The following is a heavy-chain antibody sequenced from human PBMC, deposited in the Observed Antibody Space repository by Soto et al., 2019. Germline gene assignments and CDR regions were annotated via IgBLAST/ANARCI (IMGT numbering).Heavy chain of an antibody. CDR2: ITATTGIT. CDR1: GFNFRDYN. V-gene: IGHV3-48*02. CDR3: VRVACGDCYGYGY. Sequence: EVQLVESGGDLVQPGGSLRLSCAASGFNFRDYNMNWVRQAPGKGLEWVTHITATTGITYYADSVKGRFTISRHNPKNSLSLQINSLRDEDTALYYCVRVACGDCYGYGYWGQGTLVIVSS. J-gene: IGHJ1*01. D-gene: IGHD5-18*01.